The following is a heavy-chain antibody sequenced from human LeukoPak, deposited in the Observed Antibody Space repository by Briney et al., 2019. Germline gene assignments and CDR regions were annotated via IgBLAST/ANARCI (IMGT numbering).Heavy chain of an antibody. CDR1: GFSFGSNY. CDR2: IFSRGST. J-gene: IGHJ4*02. CDR3: TSSSPTSYSDY. V-gene: IGHV3-53*04. Sequence: GGSLRLSCAASGFSFGSNYMNWVRQAPGKGLECVSVIFSRGSTYYEDSVKGRFTISRHNSENTLYLQMNSLRVEDTAVYYCTSSSPTSYSDYWGQGTLVTVSS. D-gene: IGHD6-13*01.